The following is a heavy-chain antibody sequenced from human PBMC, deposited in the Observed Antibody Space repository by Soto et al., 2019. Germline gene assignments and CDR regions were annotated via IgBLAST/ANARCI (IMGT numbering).Heavy chain of an antibody. V-gene: IGHV1-18*01. CDR1: GYTFTDYG. CDR3: VRDIVATRGGDY. D-gene: IGHD5-12*01. CDR2: TSTYNVNT. Sequence: QVQLVQSGTEVKKPGASEKVSCKASGYTFTDYGISWVRQAPGQGLEWMGWTSTYNVNTNYAQKFQGRVSMSKGTXXXXXXXXXXXLRSXXXAXXXXVRDIVATRGGDYWGQGTLVTVSS. J-gene: IGHJ4*02.